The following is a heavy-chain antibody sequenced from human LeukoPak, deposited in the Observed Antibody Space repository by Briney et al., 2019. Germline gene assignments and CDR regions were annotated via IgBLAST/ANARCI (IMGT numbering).Heavy chain of an antibody. CDR3: VRSMSGRNDL. Sequence: PGGSLRLSCAASGFTVSSNYMSWVRQAPGKGLEWVSVIYSRDSTYYADSVKGRFTISRDNVKNTLYLQMNSLTAEDTAVYYCVRSMSGRNDLWGQGTLVTVSS. CDR1: GFTVSSNY. V-gene: IGHV3-66*01. J-gene: IGHJ5*02. CDR2: IYSRDST. D-gene: IGHD3-3*01.